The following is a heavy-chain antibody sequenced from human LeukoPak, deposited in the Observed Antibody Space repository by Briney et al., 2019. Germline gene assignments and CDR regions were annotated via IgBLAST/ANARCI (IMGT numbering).Heavy chain of an antibody. Sequence: PGGSLRLSCAASGFTFSSYGMHWVRQAPGKGLEWVAVISYDGSNKYYADSVKGRFTISRDNSKNTLYLQTNSLRAEDTAVYYCAKTYYYGSGSYSNYYYGMGVWGKGTTVTVSS. J-gene: IGHJ6*04. CDR2: ISYDGSNK. CDR3: AKTYYYGSGSYSNYYYGMGV. V-gene: IGHV3-30*18. CDR1: GFTFSSYG. D-gene: IGHD3-10*01.